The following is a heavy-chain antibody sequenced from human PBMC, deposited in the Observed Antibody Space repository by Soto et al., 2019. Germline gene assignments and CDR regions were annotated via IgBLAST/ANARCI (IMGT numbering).Heavy chain of an antibody. V-gene: IGHV1-46*01. Sequence: QVQLVQSGAGVKKPGDSVKVSCKASGYTFTSYYMHWVRQAPGQGLEWMGIINPSGTTTDYAQKFQCRVTLAMYTATSTYYMELSSLRSDDTAVYYCARPQIAFHYYFGMYVWGQGTTVTVSS. CDR3: ARPQIAFHYYFGMYV. J-gene: IGHJ6*02. CDR2: INPSGTTT. CDR1: GYTFTSYY.